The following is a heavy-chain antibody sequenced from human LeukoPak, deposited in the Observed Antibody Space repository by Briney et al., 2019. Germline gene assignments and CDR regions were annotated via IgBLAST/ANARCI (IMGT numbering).Heavy chain of an antibody. CDR1: GFSVSSNY. CDR2: IYSGGST. D-gene: IGHD3-3*01. V-gene: IGHV3-53*01. Sequence: GGSLRLSCAASGFSVSSNYLSWVRQAPGKGLEWVSVIYSGGSTYYADSVKGRFTISRDNSKNTLYLQMNSLRAEDTPVYYCARNGQFGVVDYWGQGTLVTVSS. J-gene: IGHJ4*02. CDR3: ARNGQFGVVDY.